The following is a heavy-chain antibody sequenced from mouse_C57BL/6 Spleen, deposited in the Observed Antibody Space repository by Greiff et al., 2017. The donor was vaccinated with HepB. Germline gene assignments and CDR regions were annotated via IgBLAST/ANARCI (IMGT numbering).Heavy chain of an antibody. CDR2: IDPSDSYT. CDR3: ARLGRLRQEFAY. V-gene: IGHV1-69*01. D-gene: IGHD2-4*01. J-gene: IGHJ3*01. CDR1: GYTFTSYW. Sequence: QVQLKESGAELVMPGASVKLSCKASGYTFTSYWMHWVKQRPGQGLEWIGEIDPSDSYTNYNQKFKGKSTLTVDKSSSTAYMQLSSLTSEDSAVYYCARLGRLRQEFAYWGQGTLVTVSA.